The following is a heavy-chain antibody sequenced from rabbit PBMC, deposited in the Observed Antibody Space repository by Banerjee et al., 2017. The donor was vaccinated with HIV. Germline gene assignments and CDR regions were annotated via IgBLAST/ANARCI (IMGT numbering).Heavy chain of an antibody. D-gene: IGHD3-1*01. V-gene: IGHV1S40*01. J-gene: IGHJ6*01. CDR2: INTSSGNT. Sequence: SLEESGGDLVQPEGSLTLTCTASGFSFSNKYVMCWVRQAPGKGLEWIACINTSSGNTVYASWAKGRFTISKPSSTTVTLQMTSLTAADTATYFCARHVHFVGSDLWGQGTLVTVS. CDR1: GFSFSNKYV. CDR3: ARHVHFVGSDL.